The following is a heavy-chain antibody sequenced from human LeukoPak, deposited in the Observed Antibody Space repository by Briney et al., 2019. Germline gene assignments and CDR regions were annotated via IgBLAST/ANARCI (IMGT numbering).Heavy chain of an antibody. D-gene: IGHD1-14*01. CDR2: ISSSSSYI. CDR3: AKGGITMTDYYFDY. CDR1: GFTFSSYS. V-gene: IGHV3-21*04. Sequence: GGSLRLSCAASGFTFSSYSMNWVRQAPEKGLEWVSSISSSSSYIYYADSVKGRFTISRDNSKNTLYLQMNSLRAEDTAVYYCAKGGITMTDYYFDYWGQGTLVTVSS. J-gene: IGHJ4*02.